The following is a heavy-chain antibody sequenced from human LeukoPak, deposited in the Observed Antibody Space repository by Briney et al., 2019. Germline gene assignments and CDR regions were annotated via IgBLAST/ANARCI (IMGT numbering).Heavy chain of an antibody. D-gene: IGHD6-13*01. V-gene: IGHV3-48*01. J-gene: IGHJ6*03. Sequence: GGSLRLSCAASGFTFSSYSMNWVRQAPGKGLEWVSYISSSSSTIYYADSVKGRFTISRDNAKNSLYLQMNSLRAEDTAVYYCARDTGVAAAGKYYMDAWGKGTTVTVSS. CDR3: ARDTGVAAAGKYYMDA. CDR2: ISSSSSTI. CDR1: GFTFSSYS.